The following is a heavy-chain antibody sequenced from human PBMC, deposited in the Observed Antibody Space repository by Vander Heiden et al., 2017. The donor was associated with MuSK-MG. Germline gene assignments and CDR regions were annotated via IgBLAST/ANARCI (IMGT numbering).Heavy chain of an antibody. CDR3: ARDPIYDFWSGYFDY. Sequence: QVQLVESGGGVVQPGRSLRLSCAASGLTFSSYAMHWVRQAPGKGLEWVAVISYDGSNKYYADSVKGRFTISRDNSKNTLYLQMNSLRAEDTAVYYCARDPIYDFWSGYFDYWGQGTLVTVSS. D-gene: IGHD3-3*01. J-gene: IGHJ4*02. CDR2: ISYDGSNK. CDR1: GLTFSSYA. V-gene: IGHV3-30-3*01.